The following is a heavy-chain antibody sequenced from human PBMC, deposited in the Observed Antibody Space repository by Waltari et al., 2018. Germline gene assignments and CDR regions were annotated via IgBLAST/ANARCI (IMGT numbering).Heavy chain of an antibody. CDR1: GYTLTELS. V-gene: IGHV1-24*01. D-gene: IGHD2-8*01. CDR3: AIWPTPSTPGVY. CDR2: FDPEDGET. Sequence: QVQLVQSGAEVKKPGASVKVSCKVSGYTLTELSMHWVRQAPGKGLEWMGGFDPEDGETSYEQKFQGRVTMTDDTSTDTAYMELGSLRSEDTAVYYCAIWPTPSTPGVYWGQGTLVTVSS. J-gene: IGHJ4*02.